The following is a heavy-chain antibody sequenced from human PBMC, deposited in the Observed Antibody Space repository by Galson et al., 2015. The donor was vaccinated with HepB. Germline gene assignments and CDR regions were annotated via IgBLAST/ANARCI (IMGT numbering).Heavy chain of an antibody. CDR2: IKEDGSER. V-gene: IGHV3-7*03. D-gene: IGHD1-14*01. CDR1: AVSFRSYW. CDR3: ARGYYGMDV. J-gene: IGHJ6*02. Sequence: SLRLSCAVSAVSFRSYWMSWVRQAQGKGLEWVANIKEDGSERYYVDSVRGRFTISRDNAKNSLHLQMNSLRAEDTALYYCARGYYGMDVWGQGTTVTVSS.